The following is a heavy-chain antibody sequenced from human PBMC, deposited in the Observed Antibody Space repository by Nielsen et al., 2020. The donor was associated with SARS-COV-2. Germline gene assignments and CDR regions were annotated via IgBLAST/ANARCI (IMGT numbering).Heavy chain of an antibody. CDR2: IYYTGTT. CDR1: GGSISSGGFY. J-gene: IGHJ4*02. CDR3: ARGKTTETTFDL. V-gene: IGHV4-31*03. D-gene: IGHD1-1*01. Sequence: SETLSLTCSVSGGSISSGGFYWSWIRQHAGKGLEWIGHIYYTGTTYYNQSLKSRMTISVDTTLNQFSLKVSSVTVADTAVYYCARGKTTETTFDLWGQGTLVTVSS.